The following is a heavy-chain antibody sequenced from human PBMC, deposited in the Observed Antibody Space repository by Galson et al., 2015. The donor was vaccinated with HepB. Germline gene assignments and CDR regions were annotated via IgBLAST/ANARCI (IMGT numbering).Heavy chain of an antibody. CDR3: ARPETSGWYFDY. CDR1: GFTFSNYA. Sequence: SLRLSCAASGFTFSNYAMNWVRQAPGKGLEWVSAISGSGGSTYYADSVKGRFTISRDNSKNTLYLQMNSLRAEGTAVYYCARPETSGWYFDYWGQGTLVTVSS. V-gene: IGHV3-23*01. CDR2: ISGSGGST. J-gene: IGHJ4*02. D-gene: IGHD6-19*01.